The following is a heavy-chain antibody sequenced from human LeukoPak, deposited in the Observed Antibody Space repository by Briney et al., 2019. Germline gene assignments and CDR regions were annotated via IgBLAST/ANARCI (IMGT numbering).Heavy chain of an antibody. CDR1: GFTFSSYG. V-gene: IGHV3-30*18. CDR2: ISYDGSNK. D-gene: IGHD6-13*01. J-gene: IGHJ6*02. Sequence: GRSLRLSCAASGFTFSSYGMHWVRQAPGKGLEWVAVISYDGSNKYYADSVKGRFTISRDNSKSTLYLQMNSLRAEDTAVYYCAKILGGSSWYRAWVGYYYGMDVWGQGTTVTVSS. CDR3: AKILGGSSWYRAWVGYYYGMDV.